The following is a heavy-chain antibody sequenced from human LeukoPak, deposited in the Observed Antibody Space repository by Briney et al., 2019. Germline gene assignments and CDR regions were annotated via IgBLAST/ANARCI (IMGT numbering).Heavy chain of an antibody. D-gene: IGHD4-23*01. Sequence: GGSLRLSCAASGFTFSSYGMIWVRQAPGKGLDWVSSISGSGAGTYYADSVKGRFTISRDNSKNTLYVQMKSLGAEDTALYYCARVRGGNRGDAFDIWGQGTMVTVSS. CDR1: GFTFSSYG. J-gene: IGHJ3*02. CDR2: ISGSGAGT. V-gene: IGHV3-23*01. CDR3: ARVRGGNRGDAFDI.